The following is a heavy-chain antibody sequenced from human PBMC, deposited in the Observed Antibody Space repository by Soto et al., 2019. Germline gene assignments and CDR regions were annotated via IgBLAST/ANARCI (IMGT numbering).Heavy chain of an antibody. J-gene: IGHJ4*02. CDR2: IYYSKNT. Sequence: QLQLQESGPGLVKPSETLSLTCTVSGGSISSSSNHWGWIRQPPGKGLEWIGNIYYSKNTYYNPSLKRRVTISVDTSKHQFSLRLTSVTAADTAVYYCATHPPYGPLDHWGQGTLVTVSS. CDR1: GGSISSSSNH. V-gene: IGHV4-39*01. D-gene: IGHD4-17*01. CDR3: ATHPPYGPLDH.